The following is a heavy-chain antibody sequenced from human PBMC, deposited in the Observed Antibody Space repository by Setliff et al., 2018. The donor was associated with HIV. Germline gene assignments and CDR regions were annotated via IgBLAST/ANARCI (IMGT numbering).Heavy chain of an antibody. Sequence: PGGSLRLSCAASRFTFSSYAMSWVRQAPGKGLEWVSYISGDTRIINYADSVKGRFTISRDNAKNSLYLQMNSLRVEDTAVYYCALTPYSSSSLSYWGQGNLVTVSS. CDR2: ISGDTRII. V-gene: IGHV3-48*01. J-gene: IGHJ4*02. D-gene: IGHD6-6*01. CDR1: RFTFSSYA. CDR3: ALTPYSSSSLSY.